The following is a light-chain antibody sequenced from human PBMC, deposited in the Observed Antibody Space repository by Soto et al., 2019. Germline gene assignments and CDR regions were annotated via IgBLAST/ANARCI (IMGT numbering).Light chain of an antibody. CDR2: DAS. CDR1: QSISSW. J-gene: IGKJ1*01. Sequence: DIQMTQSPSTLSASVGDRVTITCRASQSISSWLAWYQQKPGKAPKLLIYDASSLESGVPSRFSGSGSGTELTLTISSLQPDDFATYYCQQYNSYPETFGQGTKVHI. CDR3: QQYNSYPET. V-gene: IGKV1-5*01.